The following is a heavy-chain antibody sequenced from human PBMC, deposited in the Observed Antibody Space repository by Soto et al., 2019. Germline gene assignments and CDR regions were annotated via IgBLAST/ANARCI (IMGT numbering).Heavy chain of an antibody. CDR3: ARWVEVSLDYFDS. J-gene: IGHJ4*02. D-gene: IGHD2-15*01. V-gene: IGHV4-31*03. CDR2: IYHSGRT. CDR1: GGSISNGYYY. Sequence: PSETLSLTCTVSGGSISNGYYYWSWVRQNPGKGLEWIGHIYHSGRTYYNPSFKSRVTISVDTSKNQFPLNLSSVTAADTAVYYCARWVEVSLDYFDSWGQGTPVTVSS.